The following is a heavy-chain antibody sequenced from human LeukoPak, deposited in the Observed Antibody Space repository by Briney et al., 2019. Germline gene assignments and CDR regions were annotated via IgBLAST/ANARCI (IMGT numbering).Heavy chain of an antibody. CDR2: IYYSGST. CDR1: GGSISSYY. J-gene: IGHJ4*02. CDR3: ARSYYDFWSDNFDY. Sequence: PSETLSLTCTVSGGSISSYYWSWIRQPPGKGLEWIGYIYYSGSTNYNPSLKSRVTISVDTSKNQFSLKLSSVTAADTAVYYCARSYYDFWSDNFDYWGQGTLVTVSS. D-gene: IGHD3-3*01. V-gene: IGHV4-59*12.